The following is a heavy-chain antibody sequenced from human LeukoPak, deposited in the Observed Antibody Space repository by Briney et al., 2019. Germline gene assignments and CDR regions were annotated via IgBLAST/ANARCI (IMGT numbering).Heavy chain of an antibody. CDR2: INHSGST. D-gene: IGHD6-19*01. CDR1: GGSFSGYY. V-gene: IGHV4-34*01. CDR3: ARIWIAVAANHYNWFDP. J-gene: IGHJ5*02. Sequence: SESLSLTCAVYGGSFSGYYWSWIRQPPGKGLEWIGEINHSGSTKYNPSRKSRVTKSVDTPKNQFSLKLSSVTDADTAVYYCARIWIAVAANHYNWFDPWGQGTLVTVSS.